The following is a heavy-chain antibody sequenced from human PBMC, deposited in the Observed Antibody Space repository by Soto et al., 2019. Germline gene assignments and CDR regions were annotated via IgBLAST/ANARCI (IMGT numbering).Heavy chain of an antibody. J-gene: IGHJ4*02. CDR2: ISGGGGST. D-gene: IGHD3-22*01. V-gene: IGHV3-23*01. CDR3: AKDPTSYDSSAQFDS. CDR1: GFTFRTYS. Sequence: TGGSLRLSCAASGFTFRTYSMNWVRQAPGQGLEWVSGISGGGGSTYYADSVKGRFTISRDNSNNTLYLQMNSLRAEDTAVYYCAKDPTSYDSSAQFDSWGQGTLVTVSS.